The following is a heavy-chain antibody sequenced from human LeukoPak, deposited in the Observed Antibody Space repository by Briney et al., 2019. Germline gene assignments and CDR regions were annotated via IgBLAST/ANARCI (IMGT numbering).Heavy chain of an antibody. V-gene: IGHV5-51*01. D-gene: IGHD3-10*01. J-gene: IGHJ6*04. CDR1: GYSFTSYW. CDR2: IYPGDSDT. CDR3: ARGRSGSDYYYYGMDV. Sequence: GESLKISCKGSGYSFTSYWIGWVRQMPGKGLEWMGIIYPGDSDTRYSPSFQGQVTISADKSISTAYLQWSSLKASDTAMHYCARGRSGSDYYYYGMDVWGKGTTVTVSS.